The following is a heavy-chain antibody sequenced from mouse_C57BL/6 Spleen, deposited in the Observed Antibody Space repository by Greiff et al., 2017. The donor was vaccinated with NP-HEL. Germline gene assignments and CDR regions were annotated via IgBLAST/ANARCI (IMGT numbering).Heavy chain of an antibody. Sequence: QVQLQQSGAELVRPGASVTLSCKASGYTFTDYEMHWVKQTPVHGLEWIGAIDPETGGTAYNQKFKGKAILTADKSSSTAYMELRSLTSEDSAVNYCTRGYGSSYGWYFGVWGTGATVAVAS. D-gene: IGHD1-1*01. J-gene: IGHJ1*03. V-gene: IGHV1-15*01. CDR3: TRGYGSSYGWYFGV. CDR1: GYTFTDYE. CDR2: IDPETGGT.